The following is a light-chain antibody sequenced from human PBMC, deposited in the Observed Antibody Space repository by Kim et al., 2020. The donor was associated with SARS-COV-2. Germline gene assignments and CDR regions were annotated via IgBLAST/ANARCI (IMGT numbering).Light chain of an antibody. V-gene: IGKV1-39*01. CDR3: QQSYSTPLT. CDR1: QSIRNY. Sequence: ASLGDTVAITCRASQSIRNYLNWYRQKPGKAPKLLIYAASSLQSGVPSRFSGSGSGTDFTLTISSLQPEDFATYYCQQSYSTPLTFGGGTKVDIK. J-gene: IGKJ4*01. CDR2: AAS.